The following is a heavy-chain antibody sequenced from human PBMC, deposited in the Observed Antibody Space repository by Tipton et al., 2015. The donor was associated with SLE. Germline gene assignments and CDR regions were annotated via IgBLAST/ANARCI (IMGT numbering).Heavy chain of an antibody. Sequence: SLRLSCAASGFTFSKYGMYWVRQAPGKGLEGVAFIKYEGDSKNYADSVRGRFTISRDNSKNTLYLQMLSLRVEDTAIYYCAKDSGWYYFDYWGLGTLVTVSS. D-gene: IGHD6-19*01. J-gene: IGHJ4*02. CDR3: AKDSGWYYFDY. CDR1: GFTFSKYG. CDR2: IKYEGDSK. V-gene: IGHV3-30*02.